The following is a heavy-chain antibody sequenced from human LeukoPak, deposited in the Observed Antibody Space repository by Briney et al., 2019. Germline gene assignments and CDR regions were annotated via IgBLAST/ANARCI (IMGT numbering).Heavy chain of an antibody. J-gene: IGHJ4*02. D-gene: IGHD2-2*01. CDR2: IIPIFGTA. Sequence: SVKVSCKASGGTFSSYAISWVRQAPGQGLEWMGGIIPIFGTANYAQKFQGRVTITADKSTSTAYMELSSLRSEDTAVYYCARAYGLGVVVPAAEGPFDYWGQGTLVTVSS. CDR1: GGTFSSYA. V-gene: IGHV1-69*06. CDR3: ARAYGLGVVVPAAEGPFDY.